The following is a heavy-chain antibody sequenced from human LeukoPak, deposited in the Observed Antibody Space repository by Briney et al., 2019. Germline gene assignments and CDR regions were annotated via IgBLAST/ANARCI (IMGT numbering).Heavy chain of an antibody. CDR1: GGSISRHY. CDR2: VYYNGNT. Sequence: TSETLSLTCTVSGGSISRHYWSWIRQPPGKGLEWIGYVYYNGNTYYHPSLSSRVTISIDTSRTQFSLTLNSVTAADTAVYYCAFYSGSYYYYTDVWGRGTTVTVSS. J-gene: IGHJ6*03. V-gene: IGHV4-59*11. D-gene: IGHD5-12*01. CDR3: AFYSGSYYYYTDV.